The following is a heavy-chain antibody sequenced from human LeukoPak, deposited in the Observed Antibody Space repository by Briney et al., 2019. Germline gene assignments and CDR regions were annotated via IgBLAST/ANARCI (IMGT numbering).Heavy chain of an antibody. CDR1: GGSISSSSYY. D-gene: IGHD3-10*01. CDR2: IYYSGST. CDR3: ARLPLKGSGSYYILGPDY. J-gene: IGHJ4*02. Sequence: SETLSLTCTVSGGSISSSSYYWGWIRQPPGKGLEWIGSIYYSGSTYYNPSLKSRVTISVDTSKNQFSLKLSSVTAADTAVYYCARLPLKGSGSYYILGPDYWGQGTLVTVSS. V-gene: IGHV4-39*01.